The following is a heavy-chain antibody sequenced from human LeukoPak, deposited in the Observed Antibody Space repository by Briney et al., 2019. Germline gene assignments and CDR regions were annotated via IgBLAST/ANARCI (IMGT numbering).Heavy chain of an antibody. V-gene: IGHV1-18*01. D-gene: IGHD4-23*01. CDR1: GYIFISYG. Sequence: ASVKVSCKASGYIFISYGISWVRQAPGQGLEWMGWINAYNGNTNYAQKFQGRVTMTTDTSTSTAYMELRSLRSDDTAVYYCARVDFGNSVDWFDPWGQGTLVTVSS. J-gene: IGHJ5*02. CDR2: INAYNGNT. CDR3: ARVDFGNSVDWFDP.